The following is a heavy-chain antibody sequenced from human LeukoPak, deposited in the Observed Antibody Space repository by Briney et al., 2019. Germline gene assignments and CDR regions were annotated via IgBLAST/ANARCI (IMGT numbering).Heavy chain of an antibody. CDR3: TTIEMATISFDY. Sequence: PGGSLRLSYAASGFTFSNAWMSWVRQAPGKGLEWVGRIKSKTDGGTTDYAAPVKGRFTISRDDSKNTLYLQMNSLKTEDTAVYYCTTIEMATISFDYWGQGTLVTVSS. CDR1: GFTFSNAW. CDR2: IKSKTDGGTT. V-gene: IGHV3-15*01. D-gene: IGHD5-24*01. J-gene: IGHJ4*02.